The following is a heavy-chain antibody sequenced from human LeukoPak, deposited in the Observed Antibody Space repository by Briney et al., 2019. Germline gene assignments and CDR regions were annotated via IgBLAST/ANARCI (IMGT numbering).Heavy chain of an antibody. V-gene: IGHV1-69*13. CDR2: IIPVFGTA. Sequence: ASVKVSCKASGGTFSSYAISWVRQAPGQWLEWMGGIIPVFGTANYAQKFQGRVTITADESTSTAYMELSSLRSEDTAVYYCASGYSSDQLPHYYYYGMDVWGQGTTVTVSS. J-gene: IGHJ6*02. CDR1: GGTFSSYA. CDR3: ASGYSSDQLPHYYYYGMDV. D-gene: IGHD6-19*01.